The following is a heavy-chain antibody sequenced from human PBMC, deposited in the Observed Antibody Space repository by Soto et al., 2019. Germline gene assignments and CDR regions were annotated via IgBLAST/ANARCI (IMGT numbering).Heavy chain of an antibody. J-gene: IGHJ4*02. CDR1: AFTFSDSY. CDR3: ARLTWRTTGGVTFDY. V-gene: IGHV3-11*06. CDR2: ISMTSTNT. D-gene: IGHD3-16*01. Sequence: GGSLRLSCSGSAFTFSDSYLSWIRQGPGKGLEWVSSISMTSTNTNYADSVKGRFTISRDNAKNSLYLQINRLRAEDTAVYYCARLTWRTTGGVTFDYWGQGTLVTVSS.